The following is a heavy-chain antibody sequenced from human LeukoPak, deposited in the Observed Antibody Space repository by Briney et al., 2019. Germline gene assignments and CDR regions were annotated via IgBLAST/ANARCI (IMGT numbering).Heavy chain of an antibody. CDR1: GYTFIGYY. Sequence: ASVKVSCKASGYTFIGYYFHWVRQAPGQGLEWMGRINPNSGGSNYAQKFQGRVTMTRDTSISTAYMELSRLKSDDTAVYFCARGPVTPLQNWFDPWGQGTLVTVS. CDR2: INPNSGGS. J-gene: IGHJ5*02. D-gene: IGHD4-17*01. V-gene: IGHV1-2*06. CDR3: ARGPVTPLQNWFDP.